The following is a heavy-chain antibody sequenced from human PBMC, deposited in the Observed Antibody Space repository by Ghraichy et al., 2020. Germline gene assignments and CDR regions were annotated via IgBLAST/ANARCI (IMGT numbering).Heavy chain of an antibody. V-gene: IGHV1-69*04. Sequence: SVKVSCKASGGTFSSYAISWVRQAPGQGLEWMGRIIPILGIANYAQKFQGRVTITADKSTSTAYMELSSLRSEDTAVYYCARATNWGFMNYYMDVWGKGTTVTVSS. CDR1: GGTFSSYA. CDR3: ARATNWGFMNYYMDV. CDR2: IIPILGIA. J-gene: IGHJ6*03. D-gene: IGHD7-27*01.